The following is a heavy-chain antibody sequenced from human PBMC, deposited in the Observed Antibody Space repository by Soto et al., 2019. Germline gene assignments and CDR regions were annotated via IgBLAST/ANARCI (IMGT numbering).Heavy chain of an antibody. Sequence: QLQLQESGPGLVKPSETLSLTCTVSGGSIGSSSYYGGWIRQPPGKGLEWIGGIYYSGSTYYNPSLKSRVTESVDTSKIQYSLRLRSVTTARTAMNYCAKGPVPRSGSYAAFDIWGQGTMVTVSS. CDR3: AKGPVPRSGSYAAFDI. V-gene: IGHV4-39*01. D-gene: IGHD3-10*01. CDR2: IYYSGST. CDR1: GGSIGSSSYY. J-gene: IGHJ3*02.